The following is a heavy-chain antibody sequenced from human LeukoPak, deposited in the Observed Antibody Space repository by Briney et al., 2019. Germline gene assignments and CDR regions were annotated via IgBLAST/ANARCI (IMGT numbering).Heavy chain of an antibody. CDR3: ARSQFTIFGVVTLYYYYMDV. J-gene: IGHJ6*03. CDR2: IIPILGIA. V-gene: IGHV1-69*02. CDR1: GGTFSSYT. D-gene: IGHD3-3*01. Sequence: HRASVKVSCEASGGTFSSYTISWVQQAPGQGLKWMGRIIPILGIANYAQKFQGRVTITADKSTSAAYMKLSSLRSEDTAVSHCARSQFTIFGVVTLYYYYMDVSGKGTTVTVYS.